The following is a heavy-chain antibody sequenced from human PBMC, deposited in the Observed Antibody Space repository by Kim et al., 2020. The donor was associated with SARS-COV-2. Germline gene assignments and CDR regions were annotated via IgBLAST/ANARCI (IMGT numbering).Heavy chain of an antibody. V-gene: IGHV4-59*01. D-gene: IGHD6-13*01. CDR2: IYYSGGT. Sequence: SETLSLTCTVSGGSISSYYWSCIRQPPGKGLEGSGYIYYSGGTNYNPSLKSRVTISVDTTKNQFSLKLSSVTAADTAVDYYARGVAAPRNLVYYYYYGM. CDR3: ARGVAAPRNLVYYYYYGM. J-gene: IGHJ6*01. CDR1: GGSISSYY.